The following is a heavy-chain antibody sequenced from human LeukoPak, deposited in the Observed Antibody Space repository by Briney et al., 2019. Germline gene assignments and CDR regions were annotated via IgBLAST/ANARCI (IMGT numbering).Heavy chain of an antibody. Sequence: SETLSLTCAVSGYSISSGYYWGWIRQPPGKGLEWIGSIYHSGSTYYNPSLKSRVTISVDTSKNQFSLKLSSVTDADTAVYYCARHNLAAAGLYYFDYWGQGPLVTVSS. J-gene: IGHJ4*02. CDR3: ARHNLAAAGLYYFDY. CDR2: IYHSGST. CDR1: GYSISSGYY. D-gene: IGHD6-13*01. V-gene: IGHV4-38-2*01.